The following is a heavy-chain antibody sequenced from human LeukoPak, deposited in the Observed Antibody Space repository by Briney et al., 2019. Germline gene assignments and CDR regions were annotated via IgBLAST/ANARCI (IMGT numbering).Heavy chain of an antibody. V-gene: IGHV1-69*05. D-gene: IGHD3-22*01. J-gene: IGHJ4*02. CDR1: GGTFSSYA. CDR2: IIPIFGTA. CDR3: ARSLSLTYYYDSSGPTLYYFDY. Sequence: SVKVSCKASGGTFSSYAISWVRQAPGPGLEWMGGIIPIFGTANYAQKFQGRVTITTDESTSTAYMELSSLRSEDTAVYCCARSLSLTYYYDSSGPTLYYFDYWGQGTLVTVSS.